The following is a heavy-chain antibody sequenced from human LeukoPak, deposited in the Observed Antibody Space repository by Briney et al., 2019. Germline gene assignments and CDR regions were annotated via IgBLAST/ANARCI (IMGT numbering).Heavy chain of an antibody. Sequence: GGSLRLSCAGSGFTFSSYSMNWVRQAPGKGLEWVANINQDGSEKYYVDSVKGRFTISRDNAKNSLYLQMNSLRAEDTAVYYCARVDYYGSGSYYYYYYYYMDVWGKGTTVTVSS. D-gene: IGHD3-10*01. CDR2: INQDGSEK. CDR1: GFTFSSYS. J-gene: IGHJ6*03. CDR3: ARVDYYGSGSYYYYYYYYMDV. V-gene: IGHV3-7*01.